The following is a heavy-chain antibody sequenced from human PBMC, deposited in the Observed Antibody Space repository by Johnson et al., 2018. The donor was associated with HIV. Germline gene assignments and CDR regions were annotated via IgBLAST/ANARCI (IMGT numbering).Heavy chain of an antibody. V-gene: IGHV3-13*01. CDR1: GFTFSSYD. J-gene: IGHJ3*02. CDR2: IGTAGDT. Sequence: VQLVESGGGLVQPGGSLRLSCAASGFTFSSYDMHWVRQATGKGLEWVSAIGTAGDTYYPGSVKGRFTISSENAKNSLYLQMNSRRAEDTAVYYCASAFADGWFSYDAFDIWVQGTMVTVSS. D-gene: IGHD6-19*01. CDR3: ASAFADGWFSYDAFDI.